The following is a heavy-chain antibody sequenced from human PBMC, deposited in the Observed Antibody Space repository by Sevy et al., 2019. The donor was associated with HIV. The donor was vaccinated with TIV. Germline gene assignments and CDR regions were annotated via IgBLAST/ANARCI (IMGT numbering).Heavy chain of an antibody. CDR3: ARDSPGPHDAFDI. V-gene: IGHV3-7*01. CDR2: IKQDGSEK. Sequence: GGSLRLSCAASGFTFSTYWMTWVRQAPGKGLEWVANIKQDGSEKYYVDSVKGRCTISRDNAKNSLHPQMNSLRVEDTAVYYCARDSPGPHDAFDIWGQGTMVTVSS. CDR1: GFTFSTYW. J-gene: IGHJ3*02.